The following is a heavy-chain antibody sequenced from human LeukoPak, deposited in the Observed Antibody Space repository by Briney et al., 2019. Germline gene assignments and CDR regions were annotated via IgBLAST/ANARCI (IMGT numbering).Heavy chain of an antibody. J-gene: IGHJ5*02. CDR2: INHSGST. Sequence: SETLSLTCAVYGGSFSGYYWSWIRQPPGKGLEWIGEINHSGSTNYNPSLKSRVTISVDTSKNQFSLKLSSVTAADTAVYYCARGSPGVVADNWFDPWGQGTLVTVPS. CDR3: ARGSPGVVADNWFDP. V-gene: IGHV4-34*01. CDR1: GGSFSGYY. D-gene: IGHD2-15*01.